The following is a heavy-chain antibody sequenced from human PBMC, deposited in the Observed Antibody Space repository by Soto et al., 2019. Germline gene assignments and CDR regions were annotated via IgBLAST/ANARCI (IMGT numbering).Heavy chain of an antibody. V-gene: IGHV4-61*01. CDR1: GGSVSSGSYY. Sequence: SETLSLTCTVSGGSVSSGSYYWSWIRQPPGKGLEWIGYIYYSGSTNYNPSLKSRVTISVDTSKNQFSLKLSSVTAADTAVYYCARGATWVYYYYGMDVWGQGTTVTVSS. D-gene: IGHD1-26*01. J-gene: IGHJ6*02. CDR3: ARGATWVYYYYGMDV. CDR2: IYYSGST.